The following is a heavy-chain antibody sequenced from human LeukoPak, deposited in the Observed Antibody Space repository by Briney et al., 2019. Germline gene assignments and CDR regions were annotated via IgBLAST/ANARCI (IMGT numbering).Heavy chain of an antibody. CDR1: GGSFSGSY. CDR2: INHSGST. Sequence: SETLSLTCAVYGGSFSGSYWSWIRQPPGKGLEWIGEINHSGSTNYNPSLKSRVTISVDTSKNQFSLKLSSVTAADTAVYYCSRAPYDYVWGSYRRTYDYWGQGTLVTVSS. V-gene: IGHV4-34*01. CDR3: SRAPYDYVWGSYRRTYDY. J-gene: IGHJ4*02. D-gene: IGHD3-16*02.